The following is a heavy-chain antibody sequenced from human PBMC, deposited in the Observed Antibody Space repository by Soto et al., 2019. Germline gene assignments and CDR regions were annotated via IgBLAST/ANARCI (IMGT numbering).Heavy chain of an antibody. D-gene: IGHD1-1*01. J-gene: IGHJ3*02. CDR1: GFSFSSEG. CDR3: ARALTKGGYPDAFDI. V-gene: IGHV3-33*01. Sequence: QVQLVESGGGVVQPGGSLRPSGAGSGFSFSSEGMHWVRQAPGTGLEWVAGLWDDGRNKYYADSVKGRFTSTRDNSKNTVYLQMNSLGAEDTAVYYCARALTKGGYPDAFDIWGQGTMVTVSS. CDR2: LWDDGRNK.